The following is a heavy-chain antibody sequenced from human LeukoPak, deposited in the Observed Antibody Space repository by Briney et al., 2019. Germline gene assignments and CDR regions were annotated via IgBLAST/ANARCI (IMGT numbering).Heavy chain of an antibody. D-gene: IGHD2-15*01. V-gene: IGHV1-46*01. J-gene: IGHJ4*02. CDR2: INPSGGST. CDR1: GYTFTSYG. Sequence: ASVKVSCKASGYTFTSYGISWVRQAPGQGLEWMGIINPSGGSTSYAQKFQGRVTMTRDTSTSTVYMELSSLRSEDTAVYYCARDGSPGSDYWGQGTLVTVSS. CDR3: ARDGSPGSDY.